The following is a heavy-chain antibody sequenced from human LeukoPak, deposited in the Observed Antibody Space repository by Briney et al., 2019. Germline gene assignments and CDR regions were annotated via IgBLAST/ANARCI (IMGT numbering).Heavy chain of an antibody. V-gene: IGHV3-23*01. CDR1: KFTFSSYA. J-gene: IGHJ4*02. CDR2: ISGSSGST. Sequence: PGGSLRLSCAASKFTFSSYAMNWVRQASGKGLEWVSGISGSSGSTYYADSVKGRFTISRDNSKNTLYLQMNSLRAEDTAVYYCAKDRYVFWSGYSSNPFDYWGQGTLVTVSS. CDR3: AKDRYVFWSGYSSNPFDY. D-gene: IGHD3-3*01.